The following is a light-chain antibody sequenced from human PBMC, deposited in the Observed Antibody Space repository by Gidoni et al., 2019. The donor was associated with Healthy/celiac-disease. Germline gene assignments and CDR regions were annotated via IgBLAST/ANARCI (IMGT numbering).Light chain of an antibody. CDR1: QSVSSY. CDR2: DAS. Sequence: EIVLTQSQANLSLSPGERATLSCRASQSVSSYLAWYQQKPGQAPRLLIYDASNRATGIPARFSGSGSGTDFTLTISSLEPEDFAVYYCQQRSNWPRSITFGQGTRLEIK. J-gene: IGKJ5*01. V-gene: IGKV3-11*01. CDR3: QQRSNWPRSIT.